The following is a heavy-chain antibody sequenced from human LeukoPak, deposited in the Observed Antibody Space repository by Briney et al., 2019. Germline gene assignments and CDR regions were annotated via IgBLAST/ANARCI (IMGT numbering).Heavy chain of an antibody. CDR3: AKDLGHYYGSGGFDY. D-gene: IGHD3-10*01. J-gene: IGHJ4*02. CDR2: IRYDGSNK. V-gene: IGHV3-30*02. Sequence: GGSLRLSCAASGFTFSSYGMHWVRQAPGKGLEWVAFIRYDGSNKYYADYVKGRFTISRDNSKNTPYLQMNSLRAEDTAVYYCAKDLGHYYGSGGFDYWGQGTLVTVSS. CDR1: GFTFSSYG.